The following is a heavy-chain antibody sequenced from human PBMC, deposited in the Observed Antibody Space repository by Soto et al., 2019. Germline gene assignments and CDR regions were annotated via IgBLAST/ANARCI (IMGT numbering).Heavy chain of an antibody. CDR3: ARDPTIVVVPAGPFDY. CDR2: IWYDGSNK. D-gene: IGHD2-2*01. V-gene: IGHV3-33*01. CDR1: GFTFSSYG. Sequence: PGGSLRLSCAASGFTFSSYGMHWVRQAPGKGLEWVAVIWYDGSNKYYADSVKGRFTISRDNSKNTLYLQMNSLRAEDTAVYYCARDPTIVVVPAGPFDYWGQGTLVTVSS. J-gene: IGHJ4*02.